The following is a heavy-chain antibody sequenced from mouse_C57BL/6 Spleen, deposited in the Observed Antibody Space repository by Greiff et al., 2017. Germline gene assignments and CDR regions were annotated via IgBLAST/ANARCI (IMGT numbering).Heavy chain of an antibody. CDR2: INPGGGGT. CDR3: ARSGGWLLRSYYAMDY. J-gene: IGHJ4*01. CDR1: GYAFTNYL. V-gene: IGHV1-54*01. Sequence: VQLQQSGAELVRPGTSVKVSCKASGYAFTNYLIEWVKQRPGQGLEWIGVINPGGGGTNYNEKFKGKATLTADKSSSTAYMQLSSLTSEDSAVYFCARSGGWLLRSYYAMDYWGQGTSVNVSS. D-gene: IGHD2-3*01.